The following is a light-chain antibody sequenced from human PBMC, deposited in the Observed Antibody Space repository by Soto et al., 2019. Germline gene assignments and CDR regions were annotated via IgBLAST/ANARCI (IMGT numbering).Light chain of an antibody. Sequence: QSVLTQPASVSGSPGQSITISCTGTSSDVGGYNYVSWYQQHPGKAPKLMIYDVSNRPSGVSNRFSGSKSGNTASLTISGLQAEDEGDYYCNSYTSSSTLLFGGGTKLTVL. V-gene: IGLV2-14*01. J-gene: IGLJ2*01. CDR1: SSDVGGYNY. CDR2: DVS. CDR3: NSYTSSSTLL.